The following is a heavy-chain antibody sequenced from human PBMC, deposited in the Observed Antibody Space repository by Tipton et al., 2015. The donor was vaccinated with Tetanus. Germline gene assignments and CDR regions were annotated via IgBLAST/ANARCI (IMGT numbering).Heavy chain of an antibody. Sequence: TLSLTCTVSGGSIRGGTFYWGWIRQPPGKGLEWIGDIYYSGSTYYNPSLKSRVSISVDTSKNQFSLKLNSVTAADTAVYYCARDQARGARGWNYFDYWGQGTLVTVSS. CDR3: ARDQARGARGWNYFDY. CDR2: IYYSGST. D-gene: IGHD1-26*01. J-gene: IGHJ4*02. V-gene: IGHV4-31*03. CDR1: GGSIRGGTFY.